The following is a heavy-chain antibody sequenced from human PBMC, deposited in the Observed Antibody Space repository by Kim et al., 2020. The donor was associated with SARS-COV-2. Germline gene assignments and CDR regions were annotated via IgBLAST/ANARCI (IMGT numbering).Heavy chain of an antibody. CDR2: INAGNGNT. CDR3: ARARGYYGSGSYSPRPFDY. Sequence: ASVKVSCKASGYTFTSYAMHWVRQAPGQRLEWMGWINAGNGNTKYSQKFQGRVTITRDTSASTAYMELSSLRSEDTAVYYCARARGYYGSGSYSPRPFDYWGQGTLVTVSS. V-gene: IGHV1-3*01. J-gene: IGHJ4*02. CDR1: GYTFTSYA. D-gene: IGHD3-10*01.